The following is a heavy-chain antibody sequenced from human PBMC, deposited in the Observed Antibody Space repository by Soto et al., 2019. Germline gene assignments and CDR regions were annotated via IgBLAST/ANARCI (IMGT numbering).Heavy chain of an antibody. CDR1: GYTFTSYG. D-gene: IGHD6-13*01. Sequence: EASVKVSCKASGYTFTSYGISWVRQAPGQGLEWMGWISAYNGNTNYAQKLQGRVTMTTDTSTSTAYMELRSLRSDDTAVYYCARVVYSSRPLAKLVFYYGMNVWGQGTTVTVSS. CDR3: ARVVYSSRPLAKLVFYYGMNV. CDR2: ISAYNGNT. J-gene: IGHJ6*02. V-gene: IGHV1-18*04.